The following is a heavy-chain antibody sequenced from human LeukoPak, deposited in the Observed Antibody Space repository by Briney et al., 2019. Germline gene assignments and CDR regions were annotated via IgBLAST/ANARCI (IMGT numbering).Heavy chain of an antibody. Sequence: PSETLSLTCGVSGYSISGGYYWGWIRQSPGKGLEWIATIFHSGCIYYNPSLKSRVSLSVDTSKHHFSLKLNSVTAADTAVYYCARMGVSYYYDSSTYYPVAFDVWGQGTMVTVSS. D-gene: IGHD3-22*01. CDR2: IFHSGCI. V-gene: IGHV4-38-2*01. J-gene: IGHJ3*01. CDR3: ARMGVSYYYDSSTYYPVAFDV. CDR1: GYSISGGYY.